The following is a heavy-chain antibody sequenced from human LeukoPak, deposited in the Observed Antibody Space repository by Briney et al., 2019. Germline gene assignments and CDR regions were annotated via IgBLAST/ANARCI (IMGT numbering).Heavy chain of an antibody. CDR1: GFIFSSYA. V-gene: IGHV3-21*01. CDR2: ISSSSSYI. CDR3: ASLGYCSSTSCYDGGY. D-gene: IGHD2-2*01. Sequence: GGSLRLSCAASGFIFSSYAMSWVRQAPGKGLEWVSSISSSSSYIYYADSVKGRFTISRDNAKNSLYLQMNSLRAEDTAVYYCASLGYCSSTSCYDGGYWGQGTLVTVSS. J-gene: IGHJ4*02.